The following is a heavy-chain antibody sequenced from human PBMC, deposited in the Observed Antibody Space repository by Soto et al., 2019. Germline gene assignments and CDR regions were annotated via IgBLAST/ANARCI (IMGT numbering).Heavy chain of an antibody. D-gene: IGHD3-22*01. Sequence: ASVKVSCKASGYTFTGYYMHCVRQAPGQGLEWMGWINPNSGGTNYAQKFQGWVTMTRDTSISTAYMELSRLRSDDTAVYYCARDYYDSSGYSKGDFYYYYGMDVWGQGTTVTVSS. CDR1: GYTFTGYY. CDR2: INPNSGGT. V-gene: IGHV1-2*04. CDR3: ARDYYDSSGYSKGDFYYYYGMDV. J-gene: IGHJ6*02.